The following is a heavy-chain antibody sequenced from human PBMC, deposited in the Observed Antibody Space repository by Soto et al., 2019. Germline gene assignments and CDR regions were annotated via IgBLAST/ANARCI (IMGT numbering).Heavy chain of an antibody. Sequence: LRLSCAASGFTFSSYAMSWVRQAPGKGLEWVSAISGSGGSTYYADSVKGRFTISRDNSKNTLYLQMNSLRAEDTAVYYCAKGGSYYDSSGYNPWGQGTLVTVSS. CDR2: ISGSGGST. CDR1: GFTFSSYA. V-gene: IGHV3-23*01. J-gene: IGHJ5*02. D-gene: IGHD3-22*01. CDR3: AKGGSYYDSSGYNP.